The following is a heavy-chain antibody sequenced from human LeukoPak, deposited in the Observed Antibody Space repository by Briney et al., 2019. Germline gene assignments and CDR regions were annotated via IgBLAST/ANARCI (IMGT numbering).Heavy chain of an antibody. D-gene: IGHD6-13*01. V-gene: IGHV4-39*01. CDR2: MYYTGTT. CDR3: ARGSYINSSWYFFDY. J-gene: IGHJ4*02. Sequence: PSETLSLTCAVCGGSLTSSSSHWGWIRQPPGKGLEWIGSMYYTGTTYYKPSLKSRVTISGDTSRKQFSLKLISVTAADTAVYYCARGSYINSSWYFFDYWGQGTLVTVSS. CDR1: GGSLTSSSSH.